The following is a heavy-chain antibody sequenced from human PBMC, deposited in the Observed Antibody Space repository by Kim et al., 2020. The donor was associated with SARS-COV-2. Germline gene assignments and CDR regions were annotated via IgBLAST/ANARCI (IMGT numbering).Heavy chain of an antibody. D-gene: IGHD3-22*01. CDR2: ISGSGGST. Sequence: GGSLRLSCAASGFTFSSYAMSWVRQAPGKGLEWVSAISGSGGSTYYADSVKGRFTISRDNSKNTLYLQMNSLRAEDTAVYYCANLRGAMIVVVIFEFWGQGTLVTVSS. V-gene: IGHV3-23*01. J-gene: IGHJ4*02. CDR3: ANLRGAMIVVVIFEF. CDR1: GFTFSSYA.